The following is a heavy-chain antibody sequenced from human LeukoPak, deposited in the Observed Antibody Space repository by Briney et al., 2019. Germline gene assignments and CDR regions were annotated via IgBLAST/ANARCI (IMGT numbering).Heavy chain of an antibody. V-gene: IGHV3-48*01. J-gene: IGHJ4*02. D-gene: IGHD3-3*01. CDR2: ISSSSSTI. Sequence: QSGGSLRLSCAASGFTLSNHALIWVRQAPGKGLEWVSYISSSSSTIYYADSVKGRFTISRDNAKNSLYLQMNSLRAEDTAVYYCARDRTSPPIFGVVIPYYFDYWGQGTLVTVSS. CDR3: ARDRTSPPIFGVVIPYYFDY. CDR1: GFTLSNHA.